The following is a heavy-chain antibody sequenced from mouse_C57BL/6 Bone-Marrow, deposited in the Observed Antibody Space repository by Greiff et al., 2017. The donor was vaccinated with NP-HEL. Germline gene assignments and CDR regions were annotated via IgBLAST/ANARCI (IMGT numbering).Heavy chain of an antibody. Sequence: QVQLKQPGAELVKPGASVKLSCKASGFTFTSYWMPWVKQRPGQGLEWIGMIHPNSGSTNYNEKFKSKATLTVDKSSSTAYMQLSSLTSEDSAVYYCARGRIYYLYYYAMDYWGQGTSVTVSS. J-gene: IGHJ4*01. CDR1: GFTFTSYW. CDR3: ARGRIYYLYYYAMDY. D-gene: IGHD1-1*01. CDR2: IHPNSGST. V-gene: IGHV1-64*01.